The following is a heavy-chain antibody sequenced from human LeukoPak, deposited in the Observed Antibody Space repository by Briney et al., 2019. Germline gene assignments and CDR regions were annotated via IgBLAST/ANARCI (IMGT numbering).Heavy chain of an antibody. CDR3: ARAANYYDSSGYWVRYYYYYMDV. CDR2: IYYSGSP. Sequence: SETLSLTCTVSGGSISSYYWSWIRQPPGKGLEWIGYIYYSGSPNYNPSLKSRVTISVDTSKNQFSLKLSSVTAADTAVYYCARAANYYDSSGYWVRYYYYYMDVWGKGTTVTVSS. CDR1: GGSISSYY. V-gene: IGHV4-59*01. D-gene: IGHD3-22*01. J-gene: IGHJ6*03.